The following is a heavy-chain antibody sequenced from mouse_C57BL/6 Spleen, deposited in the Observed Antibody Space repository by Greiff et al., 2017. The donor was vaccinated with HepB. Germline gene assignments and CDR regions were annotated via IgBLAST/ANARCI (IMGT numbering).Heavy chain of an antibody. CDR3: SRWTYYYGSSWDFDV. J-gene: IGHJ1*03. Sequence: QVQLQQPGAELVMPGASVKLSCKASGYTFTSYWMHWVKQRPGQGLEWIGEIDPSDSYTNYNQKFKGKSTLTVDKSSSTAYMQLSSLTSEDSAVYYWSRWTYYYGSSWDFDVWGTGTTVTVSS. V-gene: IGHV1-69*01. D-gene: IGHD1-1*01. CDR2: IDPSDSYT. CDR1: GYTFTSYW.